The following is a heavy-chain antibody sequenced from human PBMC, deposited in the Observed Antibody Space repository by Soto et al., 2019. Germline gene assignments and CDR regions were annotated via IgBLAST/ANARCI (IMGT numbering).Heavy chain of an antibody. CDR3: SREVLWSGYLYALDV. V-gene: IGHV3-33*01. D-gene: IGHD3-3*01. CDR1: GFTFSSSV. J-gene: IGHJ6*02. CDR2: IWSDGNKK. Sequence: QVQLEESGGGVVQPGRSLRLSCAASGFTFSSSVMHWVRQAPGRGLEWVAVIWSDGNKKYYADSVTGRFAISRDNSINTLYLQMSSLSAEDTAVYYCSREVLWSGYLYALDVWGQGTTVTVSS.